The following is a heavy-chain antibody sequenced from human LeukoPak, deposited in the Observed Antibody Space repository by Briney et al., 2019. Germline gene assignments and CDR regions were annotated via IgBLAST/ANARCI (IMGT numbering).Heavy chain of an antibody. D-gene: IGHD6-19*01. CDR2: IYYSGST. Sequence: TSETLSLTCTVSGGSISSSSYYWGWIRQPPGKGLEWIGSIYYSGSTYYNPSLKSRVTISVDTSKNQFSLKLSSVTAADTAVYYCARGIYSSGWYYFDYWGQGTLVTVSS. J-gene: IGHJ4*02. V-gene: IGHV4-39*01. CDR1: GGSISSSSYY. CDR3: ARGIYSSGWYYFDY.